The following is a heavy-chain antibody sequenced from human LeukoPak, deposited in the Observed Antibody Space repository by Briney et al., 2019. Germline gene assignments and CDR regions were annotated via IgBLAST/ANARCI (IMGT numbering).Heavy chain of an antibody. CDR1: GVTCVGFG. V-gene: IGHV3-7*01. D-gene: IGHD3-10*01. J-gene: IGHJ4*02. CDR2: IKQDGSEK. Sequence: AGAGVTCVGFGVSRVRQEPGKGLKGVTNIKQDGSEKYYVDSVKGRFTISRANAKNSLYLQMNSLRAEDTAVYYCARDSSVGELLFGYWGQGTLVTVSS. CDR3: ARDSSVGELLFGY.